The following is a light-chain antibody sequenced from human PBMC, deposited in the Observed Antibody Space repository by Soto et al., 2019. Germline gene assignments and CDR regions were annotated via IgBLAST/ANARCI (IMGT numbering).Light chain of an antibody. J-gene: IGKJ2*01. CDR1: QSISSW. V-gene: IGKV1-5*03. CDR2: KAS. Sequence: DIQMIQSPSTLFASVGDRVTITCRASQSISSWLAWYQQKPGKAPNLLIYKASSLESGVPSRFSGSGSGTEFTLTISSLQPDDFATYYCQQYNSYSPYTFGQGTKLEIK. CDR3: QQYNSYSPYT.